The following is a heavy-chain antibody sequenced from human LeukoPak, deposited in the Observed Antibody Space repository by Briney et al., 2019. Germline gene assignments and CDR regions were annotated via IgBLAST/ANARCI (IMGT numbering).Heavy chain of an antibody. Sequence: SETLSLTCTVSGASISSGTYYWSWIRQPPGKGLEWIGSIYHSGSTYYNPSLKSRVTISVDTSKNQFSLKLSSVTAADTAVYYCARDYANPWGLEDAFDIWGQGTMVTVSS. CDR1: GASISSGTYY. CDR2: IYHSGST. D-gene: IGHD2-2*01. CDR3: ARDYANPWGLEDAFDI. V-gene: IGHV4-39*07. J-gene: IGHJ3*02.